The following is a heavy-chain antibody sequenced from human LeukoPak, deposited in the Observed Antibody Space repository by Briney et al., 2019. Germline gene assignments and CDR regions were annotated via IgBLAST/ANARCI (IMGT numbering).Heavy chain of an antibody. Sequence: GGSLRLSCAASGFIFSDYGIHCVPDAPGKGLEWVVLIWYDGSDKFYTDSLKGRVTISRDNSKNTVDLQMTSLRAEDKALYTSAKGYDFWSGWEVGGKGTTVTVSS. CDR3: AKGYDFWSGWEV. CDR1: GFIFSDYG. CDR2: IWYDGSDK. V-gene: IGHV3-30*02. D-gene: IGHD3-3*01. J-gene: IGHJ6*04.